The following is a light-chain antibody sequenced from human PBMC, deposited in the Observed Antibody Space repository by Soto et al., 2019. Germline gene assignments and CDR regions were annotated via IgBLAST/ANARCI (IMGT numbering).Light chain of an antibody. CDR2: DAT. J-gene: IGKJ4*01. CDR1: DNSKNN. Sequence: LVMTMSQPPLSVSPVDGASLSCRASDNSKNNASLYQQKRNHAPCLLIYDATIRGTDIPGLISGCWSGKFFTLTISMLEEDDFTVYCLQQFSCHSLTFGEGTKVDIK. V-gene: IGKV3D-15*03. CDR3: QQFSCHSLT.